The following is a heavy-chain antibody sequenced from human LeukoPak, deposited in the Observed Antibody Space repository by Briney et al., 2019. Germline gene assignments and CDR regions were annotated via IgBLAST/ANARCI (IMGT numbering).Heavy chain of an antibody. CDR2: IYTSGST. V-gene: IGHV4-61*02. CDR3: ARDLSAPLKYYYDSSGSYYFDY. Sequence: TLSLTCTVSGGSISSGSYYWSWIRQPVGKGLEWIGRIYTSGSTNYNPSLKSRVTISVDTSKNQFSLKLSSVTAADTAVYYCARDLSAPLKYYYDSSGSYYFDYWGQGTLVTVSS. CDR1: GGSISSGSYY. D-gene: IGHD3-22*01. J-gene: IGHJ4*02.